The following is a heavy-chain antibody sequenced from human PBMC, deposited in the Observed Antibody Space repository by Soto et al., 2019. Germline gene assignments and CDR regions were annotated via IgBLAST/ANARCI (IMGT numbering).Heavy chain of an antibody. Sequence: QLQLVESGGGVVRPGTSLRLSCAVSGFSLSSYGMHWVRQAPGKGLEWVTLISYDGIHKYYADSVKGRFTISRDNSKNKLYLQMNSLRPEDTAVYYCAKDRAGYSRGMDVW. V-gene: IGHV3-30*18. CDR2: ISYDGIHK. D-gene: IGHD1-26*01. CDR1: GFSLSSYG. CDR3: AKDRAGYSRGMDV. J-gene: IGHJ6*01.